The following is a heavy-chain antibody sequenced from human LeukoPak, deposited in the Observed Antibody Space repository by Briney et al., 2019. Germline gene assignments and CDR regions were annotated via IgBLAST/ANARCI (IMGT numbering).Heavy chain of an antibody. CDR3: PLPTLGY. J-gene: IGHJ4*02. V-gene: IGHV3-64D*08. D-gene: IGHD2-15*01. CDR2: ISTNGGRT. Sequence: GGSLRLSCSTSGFTFSSYAMHWVRQAPGKRPQYVSGISTNGGRTYYADSVRGRLTIFRDNSNTLYLQMSSLRVEDTAVYYCPLPTLGYWGQGILVTVSS. CDR1: GFTFSSYA.